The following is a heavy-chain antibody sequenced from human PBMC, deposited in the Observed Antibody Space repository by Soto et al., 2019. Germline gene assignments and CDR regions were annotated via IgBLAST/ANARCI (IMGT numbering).Heavy chain of an antibody. J-gene: IGHJ4*02. CDR2: IYYSGST. CDR1: GGSSSSVDYY. D-gene: IGHD3-3*01. Sequence: SETLSLTCTVSGGSSSSVDYYWSWIRQPPGKGLEWIGYIYYSGSTYYNPSLKIRVTISVDTSKNQFSLRLSSVTAADTAVYYCAITQPLEAGAYFFHYWGQGTLVTVSS. V-gene: IGHV4-30-4*01. CDR3: AITQPLEAGAYFFHY.